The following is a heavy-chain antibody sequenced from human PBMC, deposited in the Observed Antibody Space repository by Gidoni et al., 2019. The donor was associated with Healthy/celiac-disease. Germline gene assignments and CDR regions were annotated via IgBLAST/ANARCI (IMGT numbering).Heavy chain of an antibody. CDR1: GFSLSTSGVG. V-gene: IGHV2-5*02. Sequence: QITLKESGPTLVKPTPTLTLTCTFSGFSLSTSGVGVGWIRQPPGKALEWLALIYWDDDKRYSPSLKSRLTITKDTSKNQVVLTMTNMDPVDTATYYCAHRPYIGGKYYYYYYMDVWGKGTTVTVSS. CDR2: IYWDDDK. J-gene: IGHJ6*03. D-gene: IGHD5-12*01. CDR3: AHRPYIGGKYYYYYYMDV.